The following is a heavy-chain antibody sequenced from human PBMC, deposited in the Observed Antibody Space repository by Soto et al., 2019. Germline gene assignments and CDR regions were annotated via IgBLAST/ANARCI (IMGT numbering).Heavy chain of an antibody. Sequence: QMQLVQSGPEVKKPGTSVKVSCKASGFTFTSSAVQWVRQARGQRLEWIGWIVVGSGNTNYAQKFQERVTITRDMSTSTAYMELSSLSSEDTAVYYCAADLATIRSGGFTLSKVAGTMAAVYYYFGMDVWGQGTTVTVSS. J-gene: IGHJ6*02. CDR2: IVVGSGNT. D-gene: IGHD6-19*01. V-gene: IGHV1-58*01. CDR1: GFTFTSSA. CDR3: AADLATIRSGGFTLSKVAGTMAAVYYYFGMDV.